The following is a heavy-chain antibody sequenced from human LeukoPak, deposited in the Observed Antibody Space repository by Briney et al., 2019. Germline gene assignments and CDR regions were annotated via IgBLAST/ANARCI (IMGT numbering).Heavy chain of an antibody. J-gene: IGHJ4*02. Sequence: GASVKVSCKASGGTFSSYAISWVRQAPGQGLEWMGIINPSGGSTSYAQKFQGRVTMTRDTSTSTVYMELSSLRSEDTAVYYCARGPPFIVVVPAAIGGIDYWGQGTLVTVSS. CDR1: GGTFSSYA. CDR3: ARGPPFIVVVPAAIGGIDY. D-gene: IGHD2-2*01. CDR2: INPSGGST. V-gene: IGHV1-46*01.